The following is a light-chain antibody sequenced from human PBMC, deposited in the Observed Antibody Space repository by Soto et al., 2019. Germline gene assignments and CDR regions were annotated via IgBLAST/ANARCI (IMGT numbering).Light chain of an antibody. CDR2: GIS. J-gene: IGKJ5*01. Sequence: EVVMTQSPATLSVSPGERATLSCRASQTVGKNYLAWYQQKPGQAPRLLIYGISARATGIPARFSGSGSGTEFTPTINRLQSEDFAVYYCQQYTNWPITFGQGTRLEIK. CDR1: QTVGKN. V-gene: IGKV3-15*01. CDR3: QQYTNWPIT.